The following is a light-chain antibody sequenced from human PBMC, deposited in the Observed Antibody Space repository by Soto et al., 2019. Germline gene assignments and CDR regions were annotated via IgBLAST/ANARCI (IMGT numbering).Light chain of an antibody. CDR1: SSDVGGYNY. CDR3: SLYRSSSILHV. V-gene: IGLV2-14*01. Sequence: QSALTQPASVSGSPGQAITISCTGTSSDVGGYNYVSWYQQHPGKAPKLMIYEVSNRPSGVSNRFSGSKSGNTASLTISGLQAEDEADYYCSLYRSSSILHVFGTGTKVTVL. CDR2: EVS. J-gene: IGLJ1*01.